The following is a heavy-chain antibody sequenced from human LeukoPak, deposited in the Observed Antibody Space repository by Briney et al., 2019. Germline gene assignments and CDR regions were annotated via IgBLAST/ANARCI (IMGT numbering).Heavy chain of an antibody. CDR1: GLSFSNFG. Sequence: VGPLRLSCAASGLSFSNFGMHWVRQAPGQGLEWVAFISHHGSDKSYVDSVKGRFTISRDNSKNTLDLQMNSLRAEDTALYYCVQGASCDSNTCYNLGWFDPWGQGTLVIVSS. D-gene: IGHD2-2*02. CDR3: VQGASCDSNTCYNLGWFDP. J-gene: IGHJ5*02. CDR2: ISHHGSDK. V-gene: IGHV3-30*02.